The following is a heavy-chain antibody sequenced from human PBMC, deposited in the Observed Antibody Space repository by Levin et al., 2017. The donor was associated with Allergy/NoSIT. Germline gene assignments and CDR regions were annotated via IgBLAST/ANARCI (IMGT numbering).Heavy chain of an antibody. D-gene: IGHD3-10*01. Sequence: SETLSLTCTVSGGSIGGYYWSWIRQPPGKGLEWIGYIYYSGSTSYNPSLKSRVTISLDTSKNQLSLKLTSVSAADTALYYCAREKYGSGSYDAFDMWGQGTMVTVSS. CDR1: GGSIGGYY. CDR3: AREKYGSGSYDAFDM. V-gene: IGHV4-59*01. CDR2: IYYSGST. J-gene: IGHJ3*02.